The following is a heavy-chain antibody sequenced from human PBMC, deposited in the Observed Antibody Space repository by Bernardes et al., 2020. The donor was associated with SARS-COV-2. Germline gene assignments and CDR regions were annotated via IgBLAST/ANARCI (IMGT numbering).Heavy chain of an antibody. Sequence: SGPTLVKPTQTLTLTCTFSGFSLSTSGVGVGWIRQPPGKALEWLALIYWDDDKRYSPSLKSRLTITKDTSKNQVVLTMTNMDPVDTATYYCAHRGYYDSSGYPNRPFDYWGQGTLVTVSS. V-gene: IGHV2-5*02. CDR1: GFSLSTSGVG. J-gene: IGHJ4*02. D-gene: IGHD3-22*01. CDR2: IYWDDDK. CDR3: AHRGYYDSSGYPNRPFDY.